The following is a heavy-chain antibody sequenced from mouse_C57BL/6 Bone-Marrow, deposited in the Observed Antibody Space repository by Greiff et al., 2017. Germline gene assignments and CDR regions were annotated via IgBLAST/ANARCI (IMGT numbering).Heavy chain of an antibody. V-gene: IGHV5-4*01. J-gene: IGHJ3*01. D-gene: IGHD6-5*01. Sequence: EVMLVESGGGLVKPGGSLKLSCAASGFTFSSYAMPWVRQTPEKRLEWVATISDGGSYTYYPDNVKGRFTISRDNAKNNLYLQMSHLKSEDTAMYYCARDPISLAYWGQGTLVTVSA. CDR2: ISDGGSYT. CDR1: GFTFSSYA. CDR3: ARDPISLAY.